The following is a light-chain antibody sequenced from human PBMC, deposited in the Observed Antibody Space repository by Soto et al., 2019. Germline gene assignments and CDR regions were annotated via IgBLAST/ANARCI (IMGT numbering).Light chain of an antibody. J-gene: IGKJ4*01. CDR1: QDINNY. CDR3: QQFDLFPLT. Sequence: DLQMTQSPSSLSASVGDRVVITCQASQDINNYLNWYQQKLGKAPKLLIYDASNLEPAVPSRFSGSGSGTHFTFTISSLQPEDYATYYCQQFDLFPLTFGGGTKVEIK. CDR2: DAS. V-gene: IGKV1-33*01.